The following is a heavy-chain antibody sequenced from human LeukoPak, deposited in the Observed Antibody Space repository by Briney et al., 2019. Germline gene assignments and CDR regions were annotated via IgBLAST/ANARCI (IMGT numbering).Heavy chain of an antibody. CDR3: ARHPPGGYNIYYFDY. Sequence: GESLKISCKGSGYSFSNYWIGWVRQMPGKGLEWIGIIYPGDSDTTYSPSFQGQVTISADKSISTAYLQWSSLKASDTAMYYCARHPPGGYNIYYFDYWGQGTLVTVSS. J-gene: IGHJ4*02. CDR1: GYSFSNYW. V-gene: IGHV5-51*01. D-gene: IGHD5-24*01. CDR2: IYPGDSDT.